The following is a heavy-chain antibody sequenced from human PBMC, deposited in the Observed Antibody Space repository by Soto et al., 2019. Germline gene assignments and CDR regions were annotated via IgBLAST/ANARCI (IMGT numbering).Heavy chain of an antibody. CDR2: ISSGSDTI. Sequence: EVQLVESGGGLVQPGGSLRLSCAASGFTFSDYGVNWVRQAPGKGLEWISYISSGSDTIYYADSVKGRFTISRDNAKKSLFLQTTSLRDEDTAVYYCARVSTTWEDDYWGQGTLVTVSS. J-gene: IGHJ4*02. CDR1: GFTFSDYG. CDR3: ARVSTTWEDDY. V-gene: IGHV3-48*02. D-gene: IGHD1-26*01.